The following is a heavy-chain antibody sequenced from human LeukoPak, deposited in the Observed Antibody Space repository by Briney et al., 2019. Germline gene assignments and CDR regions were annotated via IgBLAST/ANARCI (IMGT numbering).Heavy chain of an antibody. CDR2: ISGSGGST. Sequence: GGSLRLSCAASGFTFSSYAMSWVRQAPGKGLEWVSAISGSGGSTYYADSVKGRFTISRDNSKNTLYLQMNSLRAEDTAVYYCAKGPYCSGGSCYPNWFDPWGQGTLATVSS. CDR3: AKGPYCSGGSCYPNWFDP. D-gene: IGHD2-15*01. CDR1: GFTFSSYA. J-gene: IGHJ5*02. V-gene: IGHV3-23*01.